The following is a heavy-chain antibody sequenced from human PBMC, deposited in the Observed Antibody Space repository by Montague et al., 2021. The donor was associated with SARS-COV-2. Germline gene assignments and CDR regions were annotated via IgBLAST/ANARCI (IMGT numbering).Heavy chain of an antibody. CDR3: ARDSRGGSLYPFFDS. CDR2: IFFRGTT. Sequence: SETLSLTCAVSGGSISSTTNFWAWLRQPPGKEPEWIGSIFFRGTTYSNPSLKSRVTTSVDTSNNQFSLRLTSMTAADTAVYFCARDSRGGSLYPFFDSWSQGTLVTVPS. V-gene: IGHV4-39*07. D-gene: IGHD2-8*01. CDR1: GGSISSTTNF. J-gene: IGHJ4*02.